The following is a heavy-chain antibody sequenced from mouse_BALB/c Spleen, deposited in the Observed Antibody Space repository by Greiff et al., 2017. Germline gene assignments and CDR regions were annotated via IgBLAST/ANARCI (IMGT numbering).Heavy chain of an antibody. J-gene: IGHJ4*01. CDR3: ARRGIYYDYDSLYYYAMDY. Sequence: EVKLVESGGGLVKPGGSLKLSCAASGFTFSSYAMSWVRQTPEKRLEWVAPISSGGSTYYPDSVMDRFTISRDNARNILYLQMSSLRSEDTAMYYCARRGIYYDYDSLYYYAMDYWGQGTSVTVSS. D-gene: IGHD2-4*01. CDR1: GFTFSSYA. CDR2: ISSGGST. V-gene: IGHV5-6-5*01.